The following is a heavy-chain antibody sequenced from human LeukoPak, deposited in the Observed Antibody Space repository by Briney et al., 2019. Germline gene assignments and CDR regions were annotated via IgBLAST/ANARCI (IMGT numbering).Heavy chain of an antibody. J-gene: IGHJ5*02. CDR1: GYIFINYG. V-gene: IGHV1-18*01. Sequence: ASVKVSCKASGYIFINYGINWVRQAPGQGLEWMGWISPDNGNTHYAPNFQGRVSMTTDTSTSTAFMELQSLRSDDTAIYYCAKLEGYSGNDFADPWGQGTLVTVSS. CDR2: ISPDNGNT. CDR3: AKLEGYSGNDFADP. D-gene: IGHD5-12*01.